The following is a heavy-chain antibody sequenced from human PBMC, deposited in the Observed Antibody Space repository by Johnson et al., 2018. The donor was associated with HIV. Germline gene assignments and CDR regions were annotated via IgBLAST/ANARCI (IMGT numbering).Heavy chain of an antibody. CDR2: ISRGGST. V-gene: IGHV3-66*01. Sequence: VQLVESGGGLVQPGGSLRLSCAVSGFTVSSNYMIWVRQAPGQGLEWVSVISRGGSTYYADSVKGRFTISRDNSKNTLYLQMNSLRAEDTAVYYCARWGTQEPYVDAFDMWGQGTMVSVSS. CDR1: GFTVSSNY. CDR3: ARWGTQEPYVDAFDM. J-gene: IGHJ3*02. D-gene: IGHD3-16*01.